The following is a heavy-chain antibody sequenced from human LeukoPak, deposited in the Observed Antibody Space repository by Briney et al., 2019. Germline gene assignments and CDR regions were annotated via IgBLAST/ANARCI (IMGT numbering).Heavy chain of an antibody. D-gene: IGHD5-18*01. CDR2: LFDSGNI. Sequence: SETLSLTCSVSGDSISTYYWSWIRQPPGKGLEWVGYLFDSGNINYNPSLESRVTVSVDTSMNQFSLTLNSVTAADTAVYYCARVRHSLGYAMDVRGQGTTVIVSS. CDR1: GDSISTYY. J-gene: IGHJ6*02. CDR3: ARVRHSLGYAMDV. V-gene: IGHV4-59*01.